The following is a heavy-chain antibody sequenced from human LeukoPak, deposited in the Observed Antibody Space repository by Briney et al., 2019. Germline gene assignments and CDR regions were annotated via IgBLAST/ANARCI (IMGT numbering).Heavy chain of an antibody. Sequence: HPGGSLRLSCAASGFTFSGYDMSWVRQAPGKGLEWVSYTSSSSSTIYYADSVKSPFTISRDNAKNSLYLQMNSLRAEDTAVYYCARLRYYGMDVWGQGTTVTVSS. V-gene: IGHV3-48*04. CDR3: ARLRYYGMDV. J-gene: IGHJ6*02. CDR1: GFTFSGYD. CDR2: TSSSSSTI.